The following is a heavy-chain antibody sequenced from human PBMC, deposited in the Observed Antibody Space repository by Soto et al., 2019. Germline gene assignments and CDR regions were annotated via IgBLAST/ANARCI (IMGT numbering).Heavy chain of an antibody. D-gene: IGHD6-19*01. CDR1: GFTFSSYG. V-gene: IGHV3-30*18. J-gene: IGHJ6*02. Sequence: ESGGGVVQPGRSLRLSCAASGFTFSSYGMHWVRQAPGKGLEWVAVISYDGSNKYYADSVKGRFTISRDNSKNTLYLQMNSLRAEDTAVYYCAKDGSIAVGIAVAGTYYYGMDVWGQGTTVTVSS. CDR3: AKDGSIAVGIAVAGTYYYGMDV. CDR2: ISYDGSNK.